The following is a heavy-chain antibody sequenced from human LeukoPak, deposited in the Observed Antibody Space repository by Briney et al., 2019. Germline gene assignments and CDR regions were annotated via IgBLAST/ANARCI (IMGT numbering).Heavy chain of an antibody. Sequence: GGPLRLSCAASGFTFSSYAMHWVRQAPGKGLEWVAVISYDGSNKYYADSVKGRFTISRDNSKNTLYLQMNSLRAEDTAVYYCARDRGGSYYDLNYWGQGTLVTVSS. J-gene: IGHJ4*02. CDR1: GFTFSSYA. CDR3: ARDRGGSYYDLNY. D-gene: IGHD1-26*01. V-gene: IGHV3-30-3*01. CDR2: ISYDGSNK.